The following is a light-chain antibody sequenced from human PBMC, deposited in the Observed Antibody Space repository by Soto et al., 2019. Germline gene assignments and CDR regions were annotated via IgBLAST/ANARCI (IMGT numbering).Light chain of an antibody. CDR3: QHYAMSPPFT. J-gene: IGKJ3*01. Sequence: EIVLTQSPGTLSLSPGEIATLSCRASQTVSSSYLGWYQQKAGQAPRLLIYGASGRATGIPDRFSGSGSGTDFTLTISGLEPEDFAVYYCQHYAMSPPFTFGPGTKVDIK. CDR2: GAS. V-gene: IGKV3-20*01. CDR1: QTVSSSY.